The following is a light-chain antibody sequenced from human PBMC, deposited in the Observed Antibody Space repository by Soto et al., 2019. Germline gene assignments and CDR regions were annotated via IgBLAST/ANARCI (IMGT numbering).Light chain of an antibody. J-gene: IGKJ5*01. V-gene: IGKV3-20*01. CDR1: QSVSSSY. CDR3: QQYGTSPIN. CDR2: GAS. Sequence: IVLTQSPGTLSLSPGERATLSCRASQSVSSSYLAWYQQKPGQAPRLLIFGASSRSSGIPYRFSGSGSGTDFTLTVSRLEPEDFAVYYCQQYGTSPINFGQGTRLENK.